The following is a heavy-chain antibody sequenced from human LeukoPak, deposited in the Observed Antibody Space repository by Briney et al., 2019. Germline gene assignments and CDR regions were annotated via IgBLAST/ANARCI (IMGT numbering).Heavy chain of an antibody. V-gene: IGHV4-4*07. J-gene: IGHJ4*02. D-gene: IGHD3-16*01. CDR3: ARDKPLIRAFDY. Sequence: SETLSLTRTVSGGSISSYYWSWIRQPAGKGLEWIGRIYTSGSTNYNPSLKSRVTMSVDTSKNQFSLKLSSVTAADTAVYYCARDKPLIRAFDYWGQGTLVTVSS. CDR2: IYTSGST. CDR1: GGSISSYY.